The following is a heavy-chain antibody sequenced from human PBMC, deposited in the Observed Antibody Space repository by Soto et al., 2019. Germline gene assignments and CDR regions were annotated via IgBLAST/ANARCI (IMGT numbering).Heavy chain of an antibody. V-gene: IGHV4-59*08. CDR2: ISYSGST. J-gene: IGHJ4*02. CDR1: SGSIRSYY. CDR3: ATYRGGLVNY. D-gene: IGHD3-22*01. Sequence: SETLSLTCTVSSGSIRSYYWSWIRQPPGKGLEWIGYISYSGSTTYNSPLKSRVTISVDTSKNQFSLKLGSVTAADTAVYYCATYRGGLVNYWGQGTLVTVSS.